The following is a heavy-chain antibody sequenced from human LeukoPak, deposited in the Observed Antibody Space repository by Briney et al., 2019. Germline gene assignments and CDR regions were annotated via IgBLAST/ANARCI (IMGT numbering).Heavy chain of an antibody. J-gene: IGHJ4*02. D-gene: IGHD2/OR15-2a*01. Sequence: PSETLSLTCNVSGVSVSTSHWNWIRQRPGKGLEWIGCLFYTGKTDYNPSLKSRVSISLGSSNNHFSLKLTSVTAADTAVYYCSEGYFEPFDHWGQGILVTVSS. CDR1: GVSVSTSH. CDR3: SEGYFEPFDH. V-gene: IGHV4-59*02. CDR2: LFYTGKT.